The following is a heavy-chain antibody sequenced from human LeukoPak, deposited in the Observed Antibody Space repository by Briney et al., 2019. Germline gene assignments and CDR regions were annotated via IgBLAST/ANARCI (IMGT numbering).Heavy chain of an antibody. Sequence: GASVKVSCKASGYTFTSYGISWVRQAPGQGLEWMGWISAYNGNTNYAQKLQGRVTMPTDPSTGTAYMELRSLRSDDTAVYYCARYDSSGYYYSWYFDLWGRGTLVTVSS. J-gene: IGHJ2*01. V-gene: IGHV1-18*01. D-gene: IGHD3-22*01. CDR3: ARYDSSGYYYSWYFDL. CDR1: GYTFTSYG. CDR2: ISAYNGNT.